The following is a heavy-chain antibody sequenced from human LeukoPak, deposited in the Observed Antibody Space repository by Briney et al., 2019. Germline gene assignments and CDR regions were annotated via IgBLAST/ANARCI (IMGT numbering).Heavy chain of an antibody. J-gene: IGHJ4*02. CDR3: ARGASTVVPAADY. CDR2: ISSSSSYI. Sequence: PGGSLRLSCAASGFTFSSYSMNWVRQAPGKGLEWVSSISSSSSYIYYADSVKGRFTISRDNAKNSLYLQMNSLRAEDTAVYYCARGASTVVPAADYWGQGTLVTVSS. CDR1: GFTFSSYS. V-gene: IGHV3-21*01. D-gene: IGHD2-2*01.